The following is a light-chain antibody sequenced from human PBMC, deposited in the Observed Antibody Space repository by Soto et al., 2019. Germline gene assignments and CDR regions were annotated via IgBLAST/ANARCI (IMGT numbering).Light chain of an antibody. CDR3: QQYEDLPIT. CDR1: QDISHY. CDR2: DAS. J-gene: IGKJ5*01. Sequence: DIQMTQSPSSLSASVGDTVTLTCQASQDISHYLNWYQQKPGKALKLLIYDASNLHPGVPSRFRGSGSGTEFSFNTTSLQPEAVATYYCQQYEDLPITFGQGTRLEIK. V-gene: IGKV1-33*01.